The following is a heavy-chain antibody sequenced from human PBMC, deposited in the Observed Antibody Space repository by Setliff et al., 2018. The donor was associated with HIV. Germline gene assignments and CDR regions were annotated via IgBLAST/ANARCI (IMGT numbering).Heavy chain of an antibody. CDR3: ARDRVRITIFGANDASDI. Sequence: GASVKVSCKAVGYTFSGYYLHWVRQAPGQGLEWMGRINPKSGGTQYSQKFQGRVTMARDVSISTFYMQLTRLRSDDTAMYYCARDRVRITIFGANDASDIWGQGTMVTVSS. D-gene: IGHD3-3*01. J-gene: IGHJ3*02. V-gene: IGHV1-2*06. CDR1: GYTFSGYY. CDR2: INPKSGGT.